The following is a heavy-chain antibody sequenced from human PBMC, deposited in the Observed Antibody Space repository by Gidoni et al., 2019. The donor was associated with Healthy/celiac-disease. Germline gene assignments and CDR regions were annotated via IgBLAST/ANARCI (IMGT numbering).Heavy chain of an antibody. D-gene: IGHD6-19*01. CDR3: ARMERWLVLEGGGTFDY. V-gene: IGHV2-26*01. CDR1: GSSPSNATMG. CDR2: IFSNDEK. J-gene: IGHJ4*02. Sequence: QATLTESGPVLVKPPETLTLTCTAPGSSPSNATMGVSWIRQPPGKALEWLAHIFSNDEKSYSTSLKSRLTISKDTSKSQVVLTMTNMDPVDTATYYCARMERWLVLEGGGTFDYWGQGTLVTVSS.